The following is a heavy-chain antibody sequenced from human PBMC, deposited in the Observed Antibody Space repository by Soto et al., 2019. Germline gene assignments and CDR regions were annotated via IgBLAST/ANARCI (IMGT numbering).Heavy chain of an antibody. D-gene: IGHD2-21*02. Sequence: QVQLQESGPGLVKPSETLSLTCTVSGGDISNYYWHWIRQAPGRGLEWIGYMYKSGNTNYNSSLRSRVTISVDTSKRQLSLKLNSVTVADTAVYYCARSAYCGSGCYYYFDYWGPGTLVTVSS. J-gene: IGHJ4*02. CDR1: GGDISNYY. CDR3: ARSAYCGSGCYYYFDY. V-gene: IGHV4-59*01. CDR2: MYKSGNT.